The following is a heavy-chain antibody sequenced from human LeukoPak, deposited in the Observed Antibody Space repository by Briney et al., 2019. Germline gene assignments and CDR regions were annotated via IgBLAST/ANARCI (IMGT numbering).Heavy chain of an antibody. CDR1: SDSFCLYY. CDR2: LHPNGGV. J-gene: IGHJ5*02. V-gene: IGHV4-4*07. CDR3: ARVIGVNDKYFDP. Sequence: SETLSLTCNVSSDSFCLYYWSWIRQPAGKGLEWIGRLHPNGGVNYNPSLRSRVTLSGDTSKMQVFLRLTAVTAADTAVYYCARVIGVNDKYFDPWGQGIPVTVTS. D-gene: IGHD3-22*01.